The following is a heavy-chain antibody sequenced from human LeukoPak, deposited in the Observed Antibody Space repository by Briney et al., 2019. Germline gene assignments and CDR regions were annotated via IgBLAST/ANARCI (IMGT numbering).Heavy chain of an antibody. D-gene: IGHD5-12*01. CDR2: IYHSGST. Sequence: SETLSLTCAVSGGSISSSNWWSWVRQPPGKGLEWIGEIYHSGSTNYNPSLKSRVTISVDKSKNQFSLKLSSVTAADTAVYYCATPRWGGYGNEFDYWGQGTLVTVSS. V-gene: IGHV4-4*02. CDR3: ATPRWGGYGNEFDY. CDR1: GGSISSSNW. J-gene: IGHJ4*02.